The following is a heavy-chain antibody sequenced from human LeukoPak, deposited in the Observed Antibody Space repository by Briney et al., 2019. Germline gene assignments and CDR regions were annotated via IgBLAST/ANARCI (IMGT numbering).Heavy chain of an antibody. CDR1: GFTFSSYG. D-gene: IGHD2/OR15-2a*01. V-gene: IGHV3-30*18. CDR2: ISSDGVSK. J-gene: IGHJ4*02. Sequence: GGSLRLSCAASGFTFSSYGMHWVRQAPGKGLEWVAVISSDGVSKYYTDSVKGRFTISRDNSKNTLYPQMNSLRAEDTAVYYCAKGENSKTYPVSGYWGQGTLVTVSS. CDR3: AKGENSKTYPVSGY.